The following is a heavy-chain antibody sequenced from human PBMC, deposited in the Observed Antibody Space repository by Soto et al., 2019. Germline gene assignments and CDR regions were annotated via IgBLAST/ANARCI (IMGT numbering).Heavy chain of an antibody. CDR3: ARSGLEGSSWNIFYYYYGMDV. D-gene: IGHD6-13*01. CDR1: VYPLTSYY. V-gene: IGHV1-2*02. Sequence: SVKDSCKASVYPLTSYYMHLVRQAPGQGLGWMGWINPNSGGTNYAQKFQGRVTMTRDTSISTAYMELSRLRSDDTAVYYCARSGLEGSSWNIFYYYYGMDVWGQGTTVTVSS. CDR2: INPNSGGT. J-gene: IGHJ6*02.